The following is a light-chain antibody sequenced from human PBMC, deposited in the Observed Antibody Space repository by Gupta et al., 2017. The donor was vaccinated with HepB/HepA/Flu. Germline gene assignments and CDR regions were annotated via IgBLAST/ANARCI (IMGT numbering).Light chain of an antibody. V-gene: IGKV2-28*01. CDR1: QSLVKSNGYNY. CDR3: MQSLQSPRT. J-gene: IGKJ2*02. Sequence: IVMTQSQLSLPVTPGESASISCSASQSLVKSNGYNYLDWYLQKPGQSPQLLIYLGSMRASGVPDRFSGSGSGSDFTLKISRGEADDVGVYYCMQSLQSPRTFGQGTKLEIK. CDR2: LGS.